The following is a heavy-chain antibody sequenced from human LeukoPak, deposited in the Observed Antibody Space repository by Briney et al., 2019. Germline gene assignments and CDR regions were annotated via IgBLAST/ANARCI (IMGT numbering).Heavy chain of an antibody. CDR1: GGSISNYY. CDR2: IYYSGNT. D-gene: IGHD1-26*01. CDR3: ARHTRAAPTIDY. Sequence: PSETLSLTCTVSGGSISNYYWSWIRQPPGKGLEWIGYIYYSGNTNYNPSLKSRVTISVDTSKNQLSLKLSSVTAADTAVYYCARHTRAAPTIDYWGQGTLVTVSS. J-gene: IGHJ4*02. V-gene: IGHV4-59*08.